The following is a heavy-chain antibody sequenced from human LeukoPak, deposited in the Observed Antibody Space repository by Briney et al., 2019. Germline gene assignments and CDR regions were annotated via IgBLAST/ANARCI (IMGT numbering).Heavy chain of an antibody. Sequence: ASVKVSCKTSGYRFTDDYMHWVRQAPGQGLEWMGWINPDSGFTNYAPKFQGRGVMTRDTSISTAYMEVRRLRYDDTAMYYCAPTSEAYTSNWSVWGQGTLVTVSP. CDR3: APTSEAYTSNWSV. CDR1: GYRFTDDY. V-gene: IGHV1-2*02. J-gene: IGHJ4*02. D-gene: IGHD3-16*01. CDR2: INPDSGFT.